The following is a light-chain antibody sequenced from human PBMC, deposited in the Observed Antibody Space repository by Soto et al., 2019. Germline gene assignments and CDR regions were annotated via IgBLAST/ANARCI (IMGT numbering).Light chain of an antibody. V-gene: IGKV1-39*01. CDR1: QSISSY. J-gene: IGKJ2*01. CDR2: AAS. CDR3: QQTYTIPYT. Sequence: DIQMTQSPSSLSASVGDRVTITCRASQSISSYVNWYQQKPGKAPQLLIYAASSLQSGVPSRFSGGGSGTDFTLSIRSLQPEDFATYYCQQTYTIPYTFGQGTKLQI.